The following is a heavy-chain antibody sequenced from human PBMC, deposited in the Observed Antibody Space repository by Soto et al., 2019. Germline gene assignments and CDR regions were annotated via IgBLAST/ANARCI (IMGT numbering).Heavy chain of an antibody. CDR1: GFTFSSYV. CDR3: AIRYCSGGSCYTAY. Sequence: VQLLESGGGLVQPGGSLRLSCAASGFTFSSYVMSWVRQAPGKGLEWVSVISGSGGSTYYADSVKGRFTISRDNSKNTLYLQMNSLRAEDTAVYYCAIRYCSGGSCYTAYWGQGTLVTVSS. D-gene: IGHD2-15*01. CDR2: ISGSGGST. V-gene: IGHV3-23*01. J-gene: IGHJ4*02.